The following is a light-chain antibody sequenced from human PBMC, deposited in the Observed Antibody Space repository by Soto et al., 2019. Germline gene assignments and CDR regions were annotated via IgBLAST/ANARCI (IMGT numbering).Light chain of an antibody. V-gene: IGKV3-20*01. Sequence: EIVLTQSPGTLSLSPGETATLSCRTSQTISRDDLAWYQQRPGQAPRLLVSATSRRATGIPDRFNGYGSGTDFTLTISSLEQEDFGVYYCYQYYSSHHTLGPGTKVDIK. CDR3: YQYYSSHHT. CDR2: ATS. CDR1: QTISRDD. J-gene: IGKJ3*01.